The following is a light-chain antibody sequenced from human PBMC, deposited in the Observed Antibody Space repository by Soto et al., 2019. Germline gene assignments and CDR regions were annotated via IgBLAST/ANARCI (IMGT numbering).Light chain of an antibody. CDR1: SSNIGSNT. J-gene: IGLJ2*01. CDR2: TND. CDR3: ATWDNGLTGVV. V-gene: IGLV1-44*01. Sequence: QSVLTQPPSTSGTPGQRVTISCSGSSSNIGSNTGHWYQQIPGTAPKLLIYTNDPRSSGVSDRFSGSKSDTSASLVISGLQSEDEADYYCATWDNGLTGVVFGGGTKLTVL.